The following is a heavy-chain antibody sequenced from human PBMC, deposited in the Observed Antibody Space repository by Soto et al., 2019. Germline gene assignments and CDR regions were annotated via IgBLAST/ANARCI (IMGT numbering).Heavy chain of an antibody. J-gene: IGHJ5*02. Sequence: SGPTLVNPTHALTLTCSFSGFSLSTGGRGVGWIRQPPGKALEWLALIYWNDDKRFSPSLKSRLTITKDTSKNQVVLTMTNMDHVDTATYYCAHRGYGDYTMDNWFDPWGQGIRVTVSP. CDR1: GFSLSTGGRG. D-gene: IGHD4-17*01. V-gene: IGHV2-5*01. CDR2: IYWNDDK. CDR3: AHRGYGDYTMDNWFDP.